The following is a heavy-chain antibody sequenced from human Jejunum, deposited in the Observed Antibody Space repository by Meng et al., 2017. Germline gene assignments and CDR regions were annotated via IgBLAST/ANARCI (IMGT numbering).Heavy chain of an antibody. J-gene: IGHJ4*02. CDR2: AST. Sequence: QVQLQESGPGLVRPSETLSLICTVSGFSVSSAKYQWGWIRQPPGKGLEWIGYASTNYNPSLKSRVTISLDTSKNQFSLKLTSVTAADTAVYYCARDHWGSLDYWGQGSLVTVSS. CDR3: ARDHWGSLDY. V-gene: IGHV4-61*01. D-gene: IGHD7-27*01. CDR1: GFSVSSAKYQ.